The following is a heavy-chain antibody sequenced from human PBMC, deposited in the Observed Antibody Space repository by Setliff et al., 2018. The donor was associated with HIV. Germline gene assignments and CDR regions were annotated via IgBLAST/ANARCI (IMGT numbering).Heavy chain of an antibody. CDR3: ARGIAVAGPYFDY. V-gene: IGHV4-61*09. Sequence: PSETLSLTCTVSGDSITSGTYYWSWIRQPAGMRLEWIGHISTSGTTDYNPSLKSRVTISADTSKSQFSLKLTSVTAADTAVYYCARGIAVAGPYFDYWGQGMLVTVSS. D-gene: IGHD6-19*01. CDR1: GDSITSGTYY. CDR2: ISTSGTT. J-gene: IGHJ4*02.